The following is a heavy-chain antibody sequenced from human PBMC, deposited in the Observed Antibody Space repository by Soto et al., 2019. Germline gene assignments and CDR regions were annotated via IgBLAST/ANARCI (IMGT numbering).Heavy chain of an antibody. J-gene: IGHJ1*01. V-gene: IGHV3-23*01. Sequence: EVQLLESGGGLVQPGGSLRLSCVGSGFTFSSYDMTWVRQAPGKGLEWVSRFSFYGRRDTTYYAGSVKGRFTISRDNSRNTVYLQMDNPRVEDSSVYYCAKSLDIDNGGPNAQGGECTLVTVSS. CDR2: FSFYGRRDTT. CDR1: GFTFSSYD. D-gene: IGHD1-1*01. CDR3: AKSLDIDNGGPNAQ.